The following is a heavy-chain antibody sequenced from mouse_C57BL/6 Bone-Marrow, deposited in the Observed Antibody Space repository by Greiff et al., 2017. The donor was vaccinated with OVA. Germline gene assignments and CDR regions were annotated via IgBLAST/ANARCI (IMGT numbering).Heavy chain of an antibody. CDR1: GFTFSSYA. CDR3: ARGGMVTTFWYFDV. V-gene: IGHV5-4*01. J-gene: IGHJ1*03. D-gene: IGHD2-2*01. Sequence: EVQRVESGGGLVKPGGSLKLSCAASGFTFSSYAMSWVRQTPEKRLEWVATISDGGSYTYYPDNVKGRFTISRDNAKNNLYLQMSHLKSEDTAMYYCARGGMVTTFWYFDVWGTGTTVTVSS. CDR2: ISDGGSYT.